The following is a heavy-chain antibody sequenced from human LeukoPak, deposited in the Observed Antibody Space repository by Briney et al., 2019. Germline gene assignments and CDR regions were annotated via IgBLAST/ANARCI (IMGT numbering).Heavy chain of an antibody. J-gene: IGHJ4*02. V-gene: IGHV5-51*01. Sequence: GESLKISCKGSGYSFTSYWIGWVRQMPGKGLEWMWIIYPGGSDTRYSPSFQGQVTISADKSISTAYLQWSSLKASDTAMYYCARLPWGLVATVAYFDYWGQGTLVTVSS. CDR2: IYPGGSDT. D-gene: IGHD5-12*01. CDR3: ARLPWGLVATVAYFDY. CDR1: GYSFTSYW.